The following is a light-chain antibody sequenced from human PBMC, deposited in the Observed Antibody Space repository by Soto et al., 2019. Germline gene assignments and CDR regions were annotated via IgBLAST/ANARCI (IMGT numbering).Light chain of an antibody. Sequence: EVVLAQSPVTLSLSPGERATLSCRASQSVTNNYLAWFQQKLGQAPRLLIYGASTRAIGIPERFIGSGSGTDFTLTISTLEPENFAVYYCHQYGVSPWTFGQGTRVDIK. CDR1: QSVTNNY. V-gene: IGKV3-20*01. J-gene: IGKJ1*01. CDR3: HQYGVSPWT. CDR2: GAS.